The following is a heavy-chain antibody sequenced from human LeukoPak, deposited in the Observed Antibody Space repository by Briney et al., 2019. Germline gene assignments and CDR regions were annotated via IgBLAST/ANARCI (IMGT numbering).Heavy chain of an antibody. CDR2: ISGSGGST. J-gene: IGHJ4*02. CDR3: AKAHKMTTVTTGMDY. V-gene: IGHV3-23*01. CDR1: GFTFSSYA. Sequence: GGSLRLSCAASGFTFSSYAMSWVRQAPGKGLEWVSAISGSGGSTYYADSVKGRFTISRDNSENTLYLQMNSLRAEDTAVYYCAKAHKMTTVTTGMDYWGQGTLVTVSS. D-gene: IGHD4-17*01.